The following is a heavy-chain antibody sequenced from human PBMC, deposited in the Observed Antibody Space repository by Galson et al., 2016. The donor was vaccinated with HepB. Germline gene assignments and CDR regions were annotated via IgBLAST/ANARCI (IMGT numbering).Heavy chain of an antibody. D-gene: IGHD1-1*01. V-gene: IGHV3-30*04. CDR2: ISHDGYNK. Sequence: SLRLSCAASGFTFSAYAMHWVRQAPGKGLEWVALISHDGYNKYYADSVKGRFTISGDKTKNMLSLQMNSLRVEDTAVYHCARDRGRAGTTPDSWGQGTLVTVSS. CDR3: ARDRGRAGTTPDS. CDR1: GFTFSAYA. J-gene: IGHJ4*02.